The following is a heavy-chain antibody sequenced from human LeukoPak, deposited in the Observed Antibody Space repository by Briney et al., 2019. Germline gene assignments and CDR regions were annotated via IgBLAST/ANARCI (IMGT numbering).Heavy chain of an antibody. Sequence: SETLSLTCTVSGGSISSYYWGWIRQPPGKGLEWIGYIYYSGSTNYNPSLKSRVTISVDTSKNQFSLKLSSVTAADTAVYYCARESSSPVRYFDLWGRGTLVTVSS. J-gene: IGHJ2*01. CDR2: IYYSGST. V-gene: IGHV4-59*01. D-gene: IGHD6-6*01. CDR1: GGSISSYY. CDR3: ARESSSPVRYFDL.